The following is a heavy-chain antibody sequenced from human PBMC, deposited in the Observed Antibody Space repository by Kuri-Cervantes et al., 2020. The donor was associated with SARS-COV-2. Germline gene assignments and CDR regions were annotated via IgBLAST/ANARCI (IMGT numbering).Heavy chain of an antibody. Sequence: ASVKVSCRASGYTFTGYYIHWVRQAPGHGLEYMGWINPNSGDTKYAQRFRDWVTLTRDTSISTAYMELSRLRSDDTAVYYCARVPHSGWGESALDIWGQGKMVTVSS. D-gene: IGHD3-16*01. CDR3: ARVPHSGWGESALDI. CDR2: INPNSGDT. V-gene: IGHV1-2*04. J-gene: IGHJ3*02. CDR1: GYTFTGYY.